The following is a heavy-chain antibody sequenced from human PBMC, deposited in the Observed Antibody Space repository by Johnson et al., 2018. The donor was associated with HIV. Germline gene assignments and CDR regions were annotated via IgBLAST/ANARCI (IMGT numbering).Heavy chain of an antibody. CDR1: GFTFDDYA. CDR3: ARLVMVRGVMGAFDI. V-gene: IGHV3-9*01. D-gene: IGHD3-10*01. Sequence: VQVVESGGGLVQPGRSLRLSCAASGFTFDDYAMHWVRQAPGKGLEWVSGISWNSGSIGYADSVKGRFTISRDNSKKYLYLQMNSLRDEDTALYYCARLVMVRGVMGAFDIWGQGTMVTVSS. J-gene: IGHJ3*02. CDR2: ISWNSGSI.